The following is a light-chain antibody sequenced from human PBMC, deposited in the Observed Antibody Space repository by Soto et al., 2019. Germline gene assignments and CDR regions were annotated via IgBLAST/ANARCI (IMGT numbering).Light chain of an antibody. CDR1: ETISTN. V-gene: IGKV3-15*01. J-gene: IGKJ5*01. CDR3: QQYNNWPRT. Sequence: EIVFTQSPGALALSPGVRATLSCRATETISTNLAWFQRKPGQAPRLLIYGVSTRDTGVPDRFSGSASGTEFTLTISSLQSEDFAVYYCQQYNNWPRTFGQGTRLEIK. CDR2: GVS.